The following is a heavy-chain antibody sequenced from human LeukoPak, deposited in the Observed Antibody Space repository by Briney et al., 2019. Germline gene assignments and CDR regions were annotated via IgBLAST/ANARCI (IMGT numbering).Heavy chain of an antibody. CDR2: IYYSGST. CDR3: ARALPGIAAAGTLDY. D-gene: IGHD6-13*01. V-gene: IGHV4-31*03. Sequence: SQTLSLTCTVSGASIRSGDYYWSWIRQHPGTGLEWIGYIYYSGSTYYNPSLKSRVTISVDTSKNQFSLKLSSVTAADTAVYYCARALPGIAAAGTLDYWGQGTLVTVSS. J-gene: IGHJ4*02. CDR1: GASIRSGDYY.